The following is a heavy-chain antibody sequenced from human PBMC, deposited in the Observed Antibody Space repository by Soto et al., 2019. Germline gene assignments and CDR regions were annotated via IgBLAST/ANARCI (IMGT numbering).Heavy chain of an antibody. V-gene: IGHV4-4*07. Sequence: QVQLQESGPGLVKPSETLSLTCTVSGGSISSYYWSWIRQPAGKGLEWIGRIYTSGSTNYNPSLNSRVTMSVDTSKNQFSLKLSSVTAADTAVYYCASQDPQRIVIGYFDYWGQGTLVTVSS. D-gene: IGHD2-15*01. CDR3: ASQDPQRIVIGYFDY. CDR2: IYTSGST. CDR1: GGSISSYY. J-gene: IGHJ4*02.